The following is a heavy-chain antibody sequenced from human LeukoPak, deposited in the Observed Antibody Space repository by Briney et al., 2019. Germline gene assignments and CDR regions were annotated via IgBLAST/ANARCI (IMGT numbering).Heavy chain of an antibody. CDR1: GGSISSYY. J-gene: IGHJ4*02. D-gene: IGHD1-26*01. V-gene: IGHV4-34*01. CDR3: ARGGEMGATTFDY. Sequence: SETLSLTCTVSGGSISSYYWSWIRQPPGKGLEWIGEINHSGSTNYNPSLKSRVTISVDTSKNQFSLNLSSVTAADTAVYYCARGGEMGATTFDYWGQGTLVTVSS. CDR2: INHSGST.